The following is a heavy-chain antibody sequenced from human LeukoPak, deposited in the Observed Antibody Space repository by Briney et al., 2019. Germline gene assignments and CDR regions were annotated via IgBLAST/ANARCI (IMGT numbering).Heavy chain of an antibody. CDR1: GFTFSSYE. V-gene: IGHV3-48*03. CDR2: ISDSGNKI. J-gene: IGHJ4*02. D-gene: IGHD1-7*01. CDR3: ARGGTEELDY. Sequence: PGGSLRLSCVVSGFTFSSYEMDWVRQAPGKGLEWVSYISDSGNKIYYADSVKGRFTVSRDNAKNSLYLQMNSLRVEDTAIYYCARGGTEELDYWGQGTLVTVSS.